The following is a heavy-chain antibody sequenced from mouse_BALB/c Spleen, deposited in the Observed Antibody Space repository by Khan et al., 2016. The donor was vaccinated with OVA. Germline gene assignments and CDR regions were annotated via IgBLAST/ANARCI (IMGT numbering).Heavy chain of an antibody. CDR2: INPNNGAA. V-gene: IGHV1-18*01. J-gene: IGHJ3*01. CDR3: ARGVYGSRGAWFAY. CDR1: GYTFTDYN. D-gene: IGHD1-1*01. Sequence: EVQLQQSGPELVKPGASVKIPCKASGYTFTDYNMDWVKQSHGKTLEWIGEINPNNGAAFYNQKFKGKATLTVEKSSSTAYMELRSLTSEDTAVYYCARGVYGSRGAWFAYWGQGTLVTVSA.